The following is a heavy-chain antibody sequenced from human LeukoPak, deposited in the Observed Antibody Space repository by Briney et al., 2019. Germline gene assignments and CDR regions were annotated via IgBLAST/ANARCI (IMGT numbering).Heavy chain of an antibody. CDR1: GFTFSSYG. J-gene: IGHJ4*02. D-gene: IGHD3-22*01. Sequence: GGSLRLSCAASGFTFSSYGMHWVRQAPGKGLEWVAFIRYDGCNKYYADSVKGRFTISRDNSKNTLYLQMNSLRAEDTAVYYCAKDRAPYDSSGYIFDYWGQGTLVTVSS. V-gene: IGHV3-30*02. CDR2: IRYDGCNK. CDR3: AKDRAPYDSSGYIFDY.